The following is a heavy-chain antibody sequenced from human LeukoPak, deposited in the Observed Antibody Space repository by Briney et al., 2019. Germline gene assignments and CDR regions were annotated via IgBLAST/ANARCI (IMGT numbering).Heavy chain of an antibody. J-gene: IGHJ4*02. CDR3: VRTLYGDYYDA. CDR1: GGSISRY. D-gene: IGHD4-17*01. Sequence: PSETLSLTCTVSGGSISRYWSWLRQPPGKGLEWIGYVYHSGSTNYSPSLESRVTISIDTSKNQFSLKLNSVTAADTAVYYCVRTLYGDYYDAWGQGTLVTVSP. V-gene: IGHV4-59*08. CDR2: VYHSGST.